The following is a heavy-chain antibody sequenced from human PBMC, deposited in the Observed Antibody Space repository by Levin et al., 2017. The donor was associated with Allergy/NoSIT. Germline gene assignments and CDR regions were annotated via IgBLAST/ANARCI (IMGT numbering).Heavy chain of an antibody. CDR1: GFSLSNARMG. Sequence: SGPTLVKPTETLTLTCTVSGFSLSNARMGVSWIRQPPGKALEWLAHIFSNDEKSYSTSLKSRLTISKDTSKSQVVLTMTNMDPVDTATYYCARNFVESTVTTSNFGISWFDPWGQGTLVTVSS. CDR2: IFSNDEK. J-gene: IGHJ5*02. V-gene: IGHV2-26*01. D-gene: IGHD4-17*01. CDR3: ARNFVESTVTTSNFGISWFDP.